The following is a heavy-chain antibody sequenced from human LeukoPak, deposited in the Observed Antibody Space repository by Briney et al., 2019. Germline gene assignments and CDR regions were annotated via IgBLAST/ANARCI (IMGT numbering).Heavy chain of an antibody. J-gene: IGHJ4*02. CDR3: ARDGGYYLNGDY. Sequence: PGGSLRLSCAASGFTFSSYSMNWVRQAPGKGLEWVSSISSSSSYIYYADSVKGRFTISRDNAKNSLYLQMNSLRAEDTAVYYCARDGGYYLNGDYWGQGTLVTVSS. CDR2: ISSSSSYI. D-gene: IGHD3-10*01. CDR1: GFTFSSYS. V-gene: IGHV3-21*01.